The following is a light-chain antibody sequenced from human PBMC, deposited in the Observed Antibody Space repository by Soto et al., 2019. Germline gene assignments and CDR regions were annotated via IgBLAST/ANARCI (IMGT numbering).Light chain of an antibody. V-gene: IGKV3-11*01. CDR2: DAS. Sequence: EIVLTQSPVTLSLSPGERATLSCRASQSVSRYLAWYQQKPDQAPRLLIYDASNRATGIPARFSGSGSGTDFTLTISSLEPEDFAVYYCQQYNNWPRTFGQGTKVDIK. CDR3: QQYNNWPRT. J-gene: IGKJ1*01. CDR1: QSVSRY.